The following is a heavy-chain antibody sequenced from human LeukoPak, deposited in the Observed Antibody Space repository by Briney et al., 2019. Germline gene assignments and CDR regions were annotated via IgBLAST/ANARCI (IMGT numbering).Heavy chain of an antibody. CDR1: GGSISSYY. J-gene: IGHJ4*02. V-gene: IGHV4-4*07. D-gene: IGHD3-22*01. CDR3: ARDMRYDSSGYRPWPFDY. CDR2: IYTSGST. Sequence: SETLSLTCTVSGGSISSYYWSWIRQPDGKGLEGIGRIYTSGSTNYNPSLKSRGTMSVDTSKNQFSLKLSSVPAADTAVYYCARDMRYDSSGYRPWPFDYWGQGTLVTVSS.